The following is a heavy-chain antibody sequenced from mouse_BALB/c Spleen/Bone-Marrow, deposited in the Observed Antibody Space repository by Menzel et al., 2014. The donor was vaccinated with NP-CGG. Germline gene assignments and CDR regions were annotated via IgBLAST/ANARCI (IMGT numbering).Heavy chain of an antibody. CDR2: INPDSSTI. CDR1: TVDFSRYW. J-gene: IGHJ2*01. Sequence: PAATVDFSRYWMSWVRQAPGKGLEWIGEINPDSSTINYTPSLKDKFIISRDNAKNTLYLQMSKVRSEDTVLYYCARGNGLGDYWGQGTTLTVSS. V-gene: IGHV4-1*02. D-gene: IGHD2-2*01. CDR3: ARGNGLGDY.